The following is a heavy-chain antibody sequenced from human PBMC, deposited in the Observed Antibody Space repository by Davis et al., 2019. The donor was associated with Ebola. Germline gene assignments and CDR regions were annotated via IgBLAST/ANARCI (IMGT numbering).Heavy chain of an antibody. V-gene: IGHV1-46*01. J-gene: IGHJ3*02. CDR2: INPSGGST. D-gene: IGHD1-1*01. CDR1: GYTFTSYY. CDR3: AAGSLAGWNDSPFDAFDM. Sequence: ASVKVSCKASGYTFTSYYMHWVRQAPGQGLEWMGIINPSGGSTSYAQKFQGRVTMTRDTSTSTVYMELSSLRSEDTAVYYCAAGSLAGWNDSPFDAFDMWGQGTMVTVSS.